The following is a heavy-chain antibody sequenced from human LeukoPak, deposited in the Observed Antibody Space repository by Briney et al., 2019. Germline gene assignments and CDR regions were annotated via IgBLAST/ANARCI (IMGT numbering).Heavy chain of an antibody. CDR2: ISGNGGST. V-gene: IGHV3-23*01. J-gene: IGHJ5*02. D-gene: IGHD6-19*01. CDR1: GFTFRINT. Sequence: PGRSLRLSCAASGFTFRINTRIGVRRAPGKGREWASAISGNGGSTYYADSVKGRFTISRDNSKNTLYLQMNSLRAEDTAVYYCAKYADGSGWYDWFDPWGQGTLVTVSS. CDR3: AKYADGSGWYDWFDP.